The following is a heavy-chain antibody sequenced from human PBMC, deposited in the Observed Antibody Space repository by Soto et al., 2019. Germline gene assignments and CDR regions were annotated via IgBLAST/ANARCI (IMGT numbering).Heavy chain of an antibody. V-gene: IGHV4-34*01. CDR3: ARGQVVDYYYYMDV. CDR2: INHSGST. D-gene: IGHD2-15*01. Sequence: SETLSLTCAVYGGSFSGYYWSWIRQPPGKGLEWIGEINHSGSTNYNPSLKSRVTISVDTSKNQFSLKLSSVTAADTAVYYCARGQVVDYYYYMDVWGKGTTVTVSS. J-gene: IGHJ6*03. CDR1: GGSFSGYY.